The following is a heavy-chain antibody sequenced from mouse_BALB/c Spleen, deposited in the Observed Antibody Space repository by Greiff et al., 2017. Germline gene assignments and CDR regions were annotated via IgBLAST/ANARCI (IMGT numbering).Heavy chain of an antibody. Sequence: VKVVESGPGLVAPSQSLSITCTVSGFSLTSYGVHWVRQPPGKGLEWLGVIWAGGSTNYNSALMSRLSISKDNSKSQVFLKMNSLQTDDTAMYYCAREDGNWSFAYWGQGTLVTVSA. V-gene: IGHV2-9*02. D-gene: IGHD2-1*01. CDR3: AREDGNWSFAY. J-gene: IGHJ3*01. CDR1: GFSLTSYG. CDR2: IWAGGST.